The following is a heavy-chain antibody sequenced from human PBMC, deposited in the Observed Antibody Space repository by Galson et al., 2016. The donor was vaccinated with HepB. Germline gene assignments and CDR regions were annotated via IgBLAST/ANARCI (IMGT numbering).Heavy chain of an antibody. CDR3: ARHHGSGSYWDYFDH. J-gene: IGHJ4*02. CDR2: IKQDGSEE. Sequence: SLRLSCAASGFTFSSYWVNWVRQAPGKGLEWVANIKQDGSEEYYVDSVKGRFTISRDNAKNSLYLQMNSLRAEDTAVYYCARHHGSGSYWDYFDHWGQGTRVTVSS. D-gene: IGHD3-10*01. V-gene: IGHV3-7*03. CDR1: GFTFSSYW.